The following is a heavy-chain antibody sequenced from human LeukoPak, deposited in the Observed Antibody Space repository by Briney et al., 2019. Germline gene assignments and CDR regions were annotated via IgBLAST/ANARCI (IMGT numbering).Heavy chain of an antibody. CDR1: EFTFRSYS. Sequence: GGSLRLSCAGSEFTFRSYSMHWVRQAPGKGLEWVSAISGSGGSTYYADSVKGRFTISRDNSKNTLYLQMNSLRAEDTAVYYCAKDYDSSGYYFPWGQGTLVTVSS. CDR2: ISGSGGST. D-gene: IGHD3-22*01. CDR3: AKDYDSSGYYFP. J-gene: IGHJ5*02. V-gene: IGHV3-23*01.